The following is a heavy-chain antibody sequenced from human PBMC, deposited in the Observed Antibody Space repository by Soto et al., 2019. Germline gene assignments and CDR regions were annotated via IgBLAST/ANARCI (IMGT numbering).Heavy chain of an antibody. CDR1: GYTFTGYY. CDR3: ARDRVGAIWDYYYGTED. D-gene: IGHD1-26*01. V-gene: IGHV1-2*04. J-gene: IGHJ6*04. CDR2: INPNSGGT. Sequence: ASVKVSCNASGYTFTGYYMHWVRQDPGKGIERMGWINPNSGGTNYAQKFQGCVTMTRDTSISTAYMELSRLRSDDTAVYYCARDRVGAIWDYYYGTEDWCKGTTVTVSS.